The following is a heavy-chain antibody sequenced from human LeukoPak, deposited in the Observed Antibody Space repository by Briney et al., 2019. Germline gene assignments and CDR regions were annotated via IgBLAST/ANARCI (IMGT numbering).Heavy chain of an antibody. Sequence: GESLKISCKGSGYSFTSYWIGWVRQMPGKGLEWMGIIYPGDSDTRYSPSFQGQVTIPADKSISTAYLQWSSLKASDTAMYYCARPQKYYGSGSYWFDPWGQGTLVTVSS. CDR3: ARPQKYYGSGSYWFDP. V-gene: IGHV5-51*01. J-gene: IGHJ5*02. D-gene: IGHD3-10*01. CDR2: IYPGDSDT. CDR1: GYSFTSYW.